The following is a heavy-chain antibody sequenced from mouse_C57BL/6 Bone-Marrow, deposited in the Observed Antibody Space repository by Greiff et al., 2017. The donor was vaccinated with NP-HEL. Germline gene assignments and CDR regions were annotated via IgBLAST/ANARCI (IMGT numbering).Heavy chain of an antibody. CDR3: ARYLLLRRDYAMDY. CDR2: INPSSGYT. Sequence: QVHVKQSGAELAKPGASVKLSCKASGYTFTSYWMHWVKQRPGQGLEWIGYINPSSGYTKYNQKFKDKATLTADKSSSTAYMQLSSLTYEDSAVYYCARYLLLRRDYAMDYWGQGTSVTVSS. D-gene: IGHD1-1*01. J-gene: IGHJ4*01. V-gene: IGHV1-7*01. CDR1: GYTFTSYW.